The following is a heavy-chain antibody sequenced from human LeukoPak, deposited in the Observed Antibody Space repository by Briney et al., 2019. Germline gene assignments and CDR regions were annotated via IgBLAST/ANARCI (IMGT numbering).Heavy chain of an antibody. CDR2: IYSGGST. D-gene: IGHD6-13*01. CDR3: ARGAVEAAAGYYYYYYMDV. Sequence: GGSLRLSCAASGFTVSSNYMSCVRQAPPKGLEWVSVIYSGGSTYYADSVKGRFTISRDNSKNTLYLQMNSLRAEDTAVYYCARGAVEAAAGYYYYYYMDVWGKGTTVTVSS. CDR1: GFTVSSNY. J-gene: IGHJ6*03. V-gene: IGHV3-66*02.